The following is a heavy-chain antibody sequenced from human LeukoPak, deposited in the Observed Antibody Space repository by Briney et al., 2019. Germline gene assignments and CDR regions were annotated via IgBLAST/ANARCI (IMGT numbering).Heavy chain of an antibody. J-gene: IGHJ1*01. V-gene: IGHV4-59*01. CDR3: ARVADYDSSGYYQEYFQH. CDR1: GGSISSYY. Sequence: PSGTLSLTCTVSGGSISSYYWSWIRQPPGKGLEWIGYIYYSGSTNYNPSLKSRVTISVDTSKNQFSLKLSSVTAANTAVYYCARVADYDSSGYYQEYFQHWGQGTLVTVSS. CDR2: IYYSGST. D-gene: IGHD3-22*01.